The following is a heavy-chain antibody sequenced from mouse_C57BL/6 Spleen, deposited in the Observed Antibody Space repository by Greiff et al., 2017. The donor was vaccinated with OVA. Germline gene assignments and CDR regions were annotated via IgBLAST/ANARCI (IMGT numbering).Heavy chain of an antibody. Sequence: EVQGVESGGGLVQPKGSLKLSCAASGFTFNTYAMHWVRQAPGKGLEWVARIRSKSSNYATYYADSVKDRFTISRDDSQSMLYLQMNNLKTEDTAMYYCVRDEDYEAWFAYWGQGTLVTVSA. V-gene: IGHV10-3*01. J-gene: IGHJ3*01. D-gene: IGHD2-4*01. CDR1: GFTFNTYA. CDR3: VRDEDYEAWFAY. CDR2: IRSKSSNYAT.